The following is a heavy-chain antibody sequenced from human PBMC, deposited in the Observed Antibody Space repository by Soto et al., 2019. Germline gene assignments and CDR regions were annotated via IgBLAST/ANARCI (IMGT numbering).Heavy chain of an antibody. D-gene: IGHD3-10*01. V-gene: IGHV3-23*01. CDR2: ISGSGDNT. Sequence: QTGGSLRLSCAASRFTFSDNAMSWVRQVPGKGLEWVSGISGSGDNTFYADSVKGRFSISRDSSKNMLYLQMGSLRVDDTAIYYCAQDTARYRYSYYVDSSYYGMEVWGQGTAVTVSS. CDR3: AQDTARYRYSYYVDSSYYGMEV. CDR1: RFTFSDNA. J-gene: IGHJ6*02.